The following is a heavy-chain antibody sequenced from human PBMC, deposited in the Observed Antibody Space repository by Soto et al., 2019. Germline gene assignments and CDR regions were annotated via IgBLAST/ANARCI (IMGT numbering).Heavy chain of an antibody. J-gene: IGHJ4*02. CDR3: ARGGIAAAGTWY. V-gene: IGHV1-3*01. CDR1: GYTFTSYA. CDR2: INAGNGNT. Sequence: GASVKVSCKASGYTFTSYAMHCVRQAPGQRLEWMGWINAGNGNTKYSQKFQGRVTITRDTSASTAYMELSSLRSEDTAVYYCARGGIAAAGTWYWGQGTLVTVSS. D-gene: IGHD6-13*01.